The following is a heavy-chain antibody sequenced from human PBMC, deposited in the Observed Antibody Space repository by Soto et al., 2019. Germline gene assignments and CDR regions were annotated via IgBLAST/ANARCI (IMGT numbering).Heavy chain of an antibody. CDR2: TNPKSGYT. V-gene: IGHV1-8*01. CDR1: GYTFTNYD. Sequence: QVQLVQSGAEVKKPGASVKVSCKTSGYTFTNYDITWVRQATGQGLEWMGWTNPKSGYTGSAQKFQGRVTMTRDSSIRTANMDLHSLTPEDTAVYYCARTAGYLDYRGEGALITVSS. CDR3: ARTAGYLDY. J-gene: IGHJ4*02.